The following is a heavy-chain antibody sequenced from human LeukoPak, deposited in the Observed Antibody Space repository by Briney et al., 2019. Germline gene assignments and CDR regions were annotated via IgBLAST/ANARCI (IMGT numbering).Heavy chain of an antibody. D-gene: IGHD4-17*01. CDR3: ARGPEAYGDYDGLIDY. CDR1: GFTFSDYY. J-gene: IGHJ4*02. V-gene: IGHV3-11*06. Sequence: GGSLRLSCAASGFTFSDYYMSWIRQAPGKGLEWVSYISSSSSYTNYADSVKGRFTISRDNAKNSLYLQMNSLRAEDTAVYYCARGPEAYGDYDGLIDYWGQGTLVTVSS. CDR2: ISSSSSYT.